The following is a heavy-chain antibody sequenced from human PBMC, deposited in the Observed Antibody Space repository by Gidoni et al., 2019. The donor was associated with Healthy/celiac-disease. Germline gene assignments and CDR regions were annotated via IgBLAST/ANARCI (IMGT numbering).Heavy chain of an antibody. V-gene: IGHV4-4*07. CDR1: GASIRSYY. J-gene: IGHJ4*02. CDR3: ARGLDY. Sequence: QVQLQESGPGLVKPSETLSFTCTVSGASIRSYYWSWTRQPAGKGLEWIGRIYPSGSTNYNPSLKSRVTMSVETSKNQFSLKLSSVTAADTAVYYCARGLDYWGQGTLVTVSS. CDR2: IYPSGST.